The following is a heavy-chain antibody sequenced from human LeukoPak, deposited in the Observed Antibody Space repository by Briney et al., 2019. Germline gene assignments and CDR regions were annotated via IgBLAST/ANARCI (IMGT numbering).Heavy chain of an antibody. Sequence: ASLKLSCTASAHTFTSYYTTWARQATGQGIDWIGWPNPNTGNTRYAQKFQGRVTMTRNTSITTAYMELSSLRSEDTAVYYCARGLPENSPYYYYYYMDVWGKGTTVTISS. J-gene: IGHJ6*03. CDR2: PNPNTGNT. V-gene: IGHV1-8*02. D-gene: IGHD1/OR15-1a*01. CDR3: ARGLPENSPYYYYYYMDV. CDR1: AHTFTSYY.